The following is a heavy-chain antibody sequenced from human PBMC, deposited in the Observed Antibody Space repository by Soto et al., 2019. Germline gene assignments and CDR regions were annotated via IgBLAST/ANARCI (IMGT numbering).Heavy chain of an antibody. J-gene: IGHJ3*02. CDR3: ARDVSPGSSSLYREAFDI. D-gene: IGHD6-13*01. CDR2: INRDGSKK. Sequence: EVQLEESGGDLVQPGGSLRLSCAASGFTLSAYWMPWVRQAPGKGLEWVANINRDGSKKSYLDSVRGRFTISRDNVGNALDLQMDSLRADDTALYYCARDVSPGSSSLYREAFDIWGQGTMVTVSS. CDR1: GFTLSAYW. V-gene: IGHV3-7*05.